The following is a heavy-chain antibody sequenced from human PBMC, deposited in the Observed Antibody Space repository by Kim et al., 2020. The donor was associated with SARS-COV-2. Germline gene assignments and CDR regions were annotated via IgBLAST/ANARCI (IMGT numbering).Heavy chain of an antibody. V-gene: IGHV6-1*01. J-gene: IGHJ4*02. D-gene: IGHD6-6*01. Sequence: AVSVKSRITLTPDTSKNQFSLQLNSVTPEDTAVYYCARDRIAARPGYFDYWGQGTLVTVSS. CDR3: ARDRIAARPGYFDY.